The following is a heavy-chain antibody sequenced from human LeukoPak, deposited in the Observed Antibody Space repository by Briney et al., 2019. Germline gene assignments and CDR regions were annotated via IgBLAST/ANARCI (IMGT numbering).Heavy chain of an antibody. J-gene: IGHJ5*02. Sequence: SETLSLTCTVSGAPIKSYYWSWIRQPPGKGLEWIGEIFYSGSTKYNPSLKSRVIMSIGTSKNHFSLKVNSVTAADTAVYYCARLLYFGSGRPHNWFDPWGQGTLVTVSS. D-gene: IGHD3-10*01. V-gene: IGHV4-59*01. CDR2: IFYSGST. CDR3: ARLLYFGSGRPHNWFDP. CDR1: GAPIKSYY.